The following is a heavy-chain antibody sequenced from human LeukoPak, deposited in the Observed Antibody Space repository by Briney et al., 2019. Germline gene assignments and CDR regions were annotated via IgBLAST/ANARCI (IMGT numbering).Heavy chain of an antibody. V-gene: IGHV4-59*08. D-gene: IGHD2-8*01. Sequence: PSETLSLTWSVSGGSIRSYYWSWIRQPPGKGLEWIGYIYYSGSTNHNPSLKSRVTISVDTSKNQFSLKLSSVTAADTAVYYCARHGGIVLGNDAFDIWGQGTMVTVSS. CDR1: GGSIRSYY. J-gene: IGHJ3*02. CDR2: IYYSGST. CDR3: ARHGGIVLGNDAFDI.